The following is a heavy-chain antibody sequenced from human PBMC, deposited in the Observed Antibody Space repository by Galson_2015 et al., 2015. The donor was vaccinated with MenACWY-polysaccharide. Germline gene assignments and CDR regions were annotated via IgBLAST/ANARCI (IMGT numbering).Heavy chain of an antibody. D-gene: IGHD2-8*01. V-gene: IGHV3-74*01. CDR1: GFTFSSYW. CDR2: INSDGSTA. CDR3: AGQWYFDY. Sequence: SLRLSCAASGFTFSSYWMHWVRQAPGKGLVWVSRINSDGSTATYADSVKGRFTISRDNAKNTLYLQMNSLRAEDTAVHYCAGQWYFDYWGQGTLVTVSS. J-gene: IGHJ4*02.